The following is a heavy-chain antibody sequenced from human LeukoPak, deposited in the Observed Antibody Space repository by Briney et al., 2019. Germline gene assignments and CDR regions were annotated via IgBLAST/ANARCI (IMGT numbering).Heavy chain of an antibody. J-gene: IGHJ4*02. D-gene: IGHD3-10*01. CDR1: GYSFTNYW. Sequence: GEPLKISCKGSGYSFTNYWIGWVRQMPGKGLEWMGIIYPGDSDTRYSPSFQGQVSISADKSISTAYLQWSSLKASDTAMYYCARLPYGSGTSYKRGYYFDYWGQGTLVTVSS. CDR2: IYPGDSDT. CDR3: ARLPYGSGTSYKRGYYFDY. V-gene: IGHV5-51*01.